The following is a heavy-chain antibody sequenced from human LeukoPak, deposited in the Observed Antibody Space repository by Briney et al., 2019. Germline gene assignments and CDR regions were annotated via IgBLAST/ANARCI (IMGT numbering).Heavy chain of an antibody. V-gene: IGHV1-46*01. CDR2: INPSGGST. CDR3: ARGEYDSSYFDY. J-gene: IGHJ4*02. D-gene: IGHD3-22*01. Sequence: MGIINPSGGSTSYAQKFQGRVTMTRDTSTSTVYMELSSLRSEDTAVYYCARGEYDSSYFDYWGQGTLVTVFS.